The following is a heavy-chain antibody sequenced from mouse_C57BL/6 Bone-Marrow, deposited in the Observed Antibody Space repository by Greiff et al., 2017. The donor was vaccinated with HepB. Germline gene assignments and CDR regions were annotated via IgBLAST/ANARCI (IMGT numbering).Heavy chain of an antibody. Sequence: EVQLQESGGGLVQPGASLRLSCAASGFTFTDYYMSWVRQTPGKAPEWLALIRNKANGYTTEYTATVKGRFTISRDNSQNNLYLQMNTRRAEDGATYYCVKALTGRGYDMDYWGQGTTVTVSS. CDR2: IRNKANGYTT. J-gene: IGHJ4*01. V-gene: IGHV7-4*01. CDR3: VKALTGRGYDMDY. D-gene: IGHD4-1*01. CDR1: GFTFTDYY.